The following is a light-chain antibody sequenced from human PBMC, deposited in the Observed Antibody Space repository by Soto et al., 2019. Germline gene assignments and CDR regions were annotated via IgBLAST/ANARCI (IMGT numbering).Light chain of an antibody. CDR3: QQSHRIPYT. CDR2: AAS. CDR1: QTISSY. Sequence: DIQMTQSPSSMSASVGDRVTITCRASQTISSYLNSYQQKPGKAPKLLIYAASSLQSGVPSRFSGSGSGTDFTLTISSLQPEDFATYYCQQSHRIPYTFGQGTKLEIK. V-gene: IGKV1-39*01. J-gene: IGKJ2*01.